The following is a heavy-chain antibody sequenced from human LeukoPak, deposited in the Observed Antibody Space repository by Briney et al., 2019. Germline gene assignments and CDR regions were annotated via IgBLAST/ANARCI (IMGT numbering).Heavy chain of an antibody. CDR1: GFIFNNYA. J-gene: IGHJ4*02. CDR3: AKDNRRHYTSGPNPDSLH. V-gene: IGHV3-9*01. CDR2: ISWNSGTI. D-gene: IGHD6-19*01. Sequence: SLRLSCAGSGFIFNNYAMHWVRQPPGKGREWVSGISWNSGTIDYAASVRGRFTISRDNAKTSLYLQMDSLRVEDTAFYYCAKDNRRHYTSGPNPDSLHWGQGALVTVSS.